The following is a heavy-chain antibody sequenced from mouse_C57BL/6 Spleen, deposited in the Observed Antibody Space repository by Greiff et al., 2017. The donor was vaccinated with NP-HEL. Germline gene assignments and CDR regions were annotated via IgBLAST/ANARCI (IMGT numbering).Heavy chain of an antibody. Sequence: VQLQQPGAELVKPGASVKMSCKASGYTFTSYWITWVKQRPGQGLEWIGDIYPGSGSTNYNEKFKSKATLTVDKSSSTAYMQLSSLTSEDSAVYYCARYSIPYGNCVGYYAMDYWGQGTSVTVSS. V-gene: IGHV1-55*01. CDR1: GYTFTSYW. CDR2: IYPGSGST. CDR3: ARYSIPYGNCVGYYAMDY. J-gene: IGHJ4*01. D-gene: IGHD2-1*01.